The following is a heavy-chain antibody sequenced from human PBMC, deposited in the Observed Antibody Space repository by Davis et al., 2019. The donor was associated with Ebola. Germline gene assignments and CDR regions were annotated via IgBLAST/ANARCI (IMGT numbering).Heavy chain of an antibody. Sequence: ASVKVSCKASGYTFTSYGISWVRQAPGQGLEWMGWISAYNGNTNYAQKFQGWVTMTRDTSISTAYMELSRLRSDDTAVYYCARGSYGGNSGLRYWGQGTLVTVSS. J-gene: IGHJ4*02. D-gene: IGHD4-23*01. V-gene: IGHV1-18*01. CDR2: ISAYNGNT. CDR3: ARGSYGGNSGLRY. CDR1: GYTFTSYG.